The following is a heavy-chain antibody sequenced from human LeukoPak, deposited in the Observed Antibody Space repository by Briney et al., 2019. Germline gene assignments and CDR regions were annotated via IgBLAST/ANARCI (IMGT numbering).Heavy chain of an antibody. D-gene: IGHD3-10*01. CDR3: ANQKLSGSYLPGY. V-gene: IGHV3-30*18. CDR2: ISYDASNK. Sequence: GGSLRLSCAASGFTFSRYGMHWVRQTPGKGLEWVAVISYDASNKYYADSVKGRFTISRDNSKNTLYLQMNSLRAEDTAVYYCANQKLSGSYLPGYWGQGTLVTVSA. J-gene: IGHJ4*02. CDR1: GFTFSRYG.